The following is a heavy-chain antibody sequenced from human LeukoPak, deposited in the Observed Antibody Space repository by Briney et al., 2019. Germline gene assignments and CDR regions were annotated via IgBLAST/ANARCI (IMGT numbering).Heavy chain of an antibody. CDR2: IYPGDSDT. CDR3: ARHSAQGYSYGYFDY. CDR1: GYNFISYW. D-gene: IGHD5-18*01. Sequence: GESLKISCKGSGYNFISYWIGWVRQMPGNGLEWMGIIYPGDSDTRYNPSFQGQVTISADKSISTAYLHWSSLKASDTAMYYCARHSAQGYSYGYFDYWGQGALVTISS. J-gene: IGHJ4*02. V-gene: IGHV5-51*01.